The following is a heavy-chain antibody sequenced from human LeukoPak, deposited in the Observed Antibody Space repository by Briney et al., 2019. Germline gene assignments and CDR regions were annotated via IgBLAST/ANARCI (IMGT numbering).Heavy chain of an antibody. V-gene: IGHV4-59*01. Sequence: SETLSLTCTVSGGSISSYYWSWIRQPPGKGLEWIGYIYYSGSTNYNPSLKSRVTISVDTSKNQFSLKLSSVTAADTAVYYCARDGDYTGMDVWGQGTTDTVSS. J-gene: IGHJ6*02. CDR1: GGSISSYY. CDR3: ARDGDYTGMDV. CDR2: IYYSGST. D-gene: IGHD3-16*01.